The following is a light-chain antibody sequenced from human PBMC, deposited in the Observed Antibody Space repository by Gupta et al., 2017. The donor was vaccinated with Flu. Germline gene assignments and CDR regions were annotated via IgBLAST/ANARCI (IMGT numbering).Light chain of an antibody. V-gene: IGKV1-12*01. CDR3: QQYLNYPHT. CDR2: VAS. Sequence: TQMTQSPASVSASVGDKITITWRARRDISVWLAWYRQRPGRAPELLISVASQLFAGVPSRFRGSGSGTDFTLTISSLQPEDSATYYCQQYLNYPHTFGGGTRVEI. CDR1: RDISVW. J-gene: IGKJ4*01.